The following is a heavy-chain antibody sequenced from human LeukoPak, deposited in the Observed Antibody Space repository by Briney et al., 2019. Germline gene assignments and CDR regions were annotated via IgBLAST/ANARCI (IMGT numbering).Heavy chain of an antibody. CDR2: ISTSSATI. CDR3: ARKNGLDY. V-gene: IGHV3-48*01. J-gene: IGHJ4*02. CDR1: GFTFSTYS. Sequence: PGGPLRLSCAASGFTFSTYSMHCVRQAPGKGLEWISYISTSSATIYYADSVEGRFTISRDDAQKSLFLQMNSLRAEDTAVYYCARKNGLDYWGQGTLVTVSS.